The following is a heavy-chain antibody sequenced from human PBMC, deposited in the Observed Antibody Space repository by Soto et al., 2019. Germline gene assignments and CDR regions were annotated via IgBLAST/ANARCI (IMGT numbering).Heavy chain of an antibody. J-gene: IGHJ6*02. Sequence: QVQLVESGGGVVQPGRSLRLSCAASGFTFSSYAMHWVRHAPGTGLERVEDISYDGSNKYYAVSGKSQFTISRDNSQTSLYPQSNTLTAEGTAVYYSASSGQPQYDYDYYGRAVWRQGSTVTF. CDR1: GFTFSSYA. D-gene: IGHD3-10*01. CDR3: ASSGQPQYDYDYYGRAV. V-gene: IGHV3-30-3*01. CDR2: ISYDGSNK.